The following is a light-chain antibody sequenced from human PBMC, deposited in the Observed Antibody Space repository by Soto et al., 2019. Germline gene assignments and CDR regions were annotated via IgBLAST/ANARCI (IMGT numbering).Light chain of an antibody. V-gene: IGKV3-20*01. Sequence: EIVLTQSPGTLSLSPGERATLSCRASQSVSSSYLAWYQQKPGQAPRLLIYGASSRATGIPDRSSGSGSGTDFTLTISRLEPEDFAVYYRQQYGSSPRTSGQGTKVDIK. J-gene: IGKJ1*01. CDR2: GAS. CDR1: QSVSSSY. CDR3: QQYGSSPRT.